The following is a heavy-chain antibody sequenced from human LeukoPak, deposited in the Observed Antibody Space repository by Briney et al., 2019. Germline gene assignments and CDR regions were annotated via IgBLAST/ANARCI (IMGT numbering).Heavy chain of an antibody. CDR1: GGSISSSSYY. V-gene: IGHV4-39*01. Sequence: SETLSLTCTVSGGSISSSSYYWGWIRQPPGKGLERIGSIYYSGSTYYNPSLKSRVTISVDTSKNQFFLKLSSVTAADTAVYYCARLSTIFGVVIPSHFDYWGQGTLVTVSS. D-gene: IGHD3-3*01. CDR2: IYYSGST. J-gene: IGHJ4*02. CDR3: ARLSTIFGVVIPSHFDY.